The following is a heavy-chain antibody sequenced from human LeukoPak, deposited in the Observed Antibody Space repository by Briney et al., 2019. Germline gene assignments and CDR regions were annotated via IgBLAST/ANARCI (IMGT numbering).Heavy chain of an antibody. J-gene: IGHJ5*02. Sequence: PSETLSLTCTVSGGSISSSSSSWGWIRQPPGKGLEWIGNIYYSGSTYYNPSLKSRVTISVDTSKNQFSLKLSSVTAADTAVYYCARLSADYDSWSGYYTVNWFDPWGQGTLVTVSS. CDR1: GGSISSSSSS. D-gene: IGHD3-3*01. V-gene: IGHV4-39*01. CDR3: ARLSADYDSWSGYYTVNWFDP. CDR2: IYYSGST.